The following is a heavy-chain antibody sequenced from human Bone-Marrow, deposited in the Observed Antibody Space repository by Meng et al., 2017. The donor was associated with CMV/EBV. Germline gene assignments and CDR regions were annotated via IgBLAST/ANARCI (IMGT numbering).Heavy chain of an antibody. CDR2: FDPEDGET. D-gene: IGHD4-11*01. CDR3: ATDDATVTIGMGDYYHGMDV. J-gene: IGHJ6*02. Sequence: ASVKVPCKVSGYTLTELSMHWVRQAPGKGLEWMGGFDPEDGETIYAQKFQGRVTMTEDTSTDTAYMDLYSLRSWDTAVYYWATDDATVTIGMGDYYHGMDVWGQGTTVTVSS. V-gene: IGHV1-24*01. CDR1: GYTLTELS.